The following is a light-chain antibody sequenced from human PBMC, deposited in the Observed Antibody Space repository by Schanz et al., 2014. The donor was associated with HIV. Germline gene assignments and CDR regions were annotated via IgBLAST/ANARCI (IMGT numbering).Light chain of an antibody. CDR3: SSHAGSNKV. Sequence: SALTQPPSASGSPGQSVTISCTGASSDIGGYDYVSWYQHHPGKAPKLIIYEVVKRPSGVSDRFSGSKSGNTASLTVSGLQAEDEADYYCSSHAGSNKVFGGGTKLNVL. CDR1: SSDIGGYDY. CDR2: EVV. V-gene: IGLV2-8*01. J-gene: IGLJ2*01.